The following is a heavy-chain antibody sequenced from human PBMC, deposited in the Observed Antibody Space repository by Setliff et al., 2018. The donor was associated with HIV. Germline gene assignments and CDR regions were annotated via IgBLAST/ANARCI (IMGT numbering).Heavy chain of an antibody. V-gene: IGHV4-31*01. Sequence: SGDSITSGNFFWSWIRQSPGKGLEWIGYIYFSGSATHNPTLKSPVSISVDTSKNQFYLTITSVTAADTAVYYCARGRVFCDGDSCYHFDYWGRGILVTVSS. CDR2: IYFSGSA. CDR3: ARGRVFCDGDSCYHFDY. D-gene: IGHD2-21*02. J-gene: IGHJ4*02. CDR1: GDSITSGNFF.